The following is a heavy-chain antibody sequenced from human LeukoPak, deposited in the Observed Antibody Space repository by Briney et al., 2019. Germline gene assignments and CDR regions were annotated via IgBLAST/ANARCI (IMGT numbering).Heavy chain of an antibody. J-gene: IGHJ4*02. CDR1: GSTFSSYS. V-gene: IGHV3-23*01. Sequence: GGSLRLSCAASGSTFSSYSMNWVRQAPGKGLEWVSAISGSGGSTYYADSVKGRFTISRDNSKNTLYLQMNSLRAEDTAVYYCAKDLGQQLVYFDYWGQGTLVTVSS. D-gene: IGHD6-13*01. CDR2: ISGSGGST. CDR3: AKDLGQQLVYFDY.